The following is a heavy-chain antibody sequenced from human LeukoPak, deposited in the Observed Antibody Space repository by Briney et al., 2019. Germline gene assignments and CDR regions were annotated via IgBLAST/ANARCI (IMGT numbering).Heavy chain of an antibody. J-gene: IGHJ6*03. Sequence: GGSLRLSCEASEFTFSRFAMSWLRQPPGTGLEWVSTLSGSGSATYYADSVKGRFTTSRDNSKDTLYLQMDNVRADDTAVYYCAKHLGSHSFLFYYMDVWGKGTSVIVSS. CDR3: AKHLGSHSFLFYYMDV. CDR2: LSGSGSAT. V-gene: IGHV3-23*01. D-gene: IGHD2-21*01. CDR1: EFTFSRFA.